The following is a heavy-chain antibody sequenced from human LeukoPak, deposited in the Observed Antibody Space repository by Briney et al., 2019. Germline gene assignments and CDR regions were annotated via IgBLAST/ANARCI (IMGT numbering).Heavy chain of an antibody. D-gene: IGHD2-15*01. Sequence: GGSLRLSCAASGFTFSSYGMTWVRQAPGKGLEWVSGISGSGGSTYYEDSVKGRFTISRDNSKNTLYLQMNSLRAEDTAVYYCAKNSGGTCYSHLDYWGQGTLATVSS. J-gene: IGHJ4*02. CDR3: AKNSGGTCYSHLDY. V-gene: IGHV3-23*01. CDR2: ISGSGGST. CDR1: GFTFSSYG.